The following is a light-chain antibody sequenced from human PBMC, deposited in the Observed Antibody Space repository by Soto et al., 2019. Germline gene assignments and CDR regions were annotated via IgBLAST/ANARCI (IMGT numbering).Light chain of an antibody. CDR3: QQCNTPRYT. V-gene: IGKV1-5*01. J-gene: IGKJ2*01. Sequence: DIQMTQSPSTLSASVGERVTITCRASQSISTWLAWYQQKPGKAPKLLIYDASTLENGVPARFSGSGSGTEFTLTITNLQPDDFGTYHCQQCNTPRYTFGQGTKLEI. CDR1: QSISTW. CDR2: DAS.